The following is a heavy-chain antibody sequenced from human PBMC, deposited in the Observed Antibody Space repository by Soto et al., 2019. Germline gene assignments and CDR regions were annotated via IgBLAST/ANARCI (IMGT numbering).Heavy chain of an antibody. CDR2: ISNSTI. CDR3: AREGDSSGWYNWFDP. V-gene: IGHV3-48*01. Sequence: EVQLVESGGGLVQPGGSLRLSCAASGFTFSSYSMNWVRQAPGKGLEWVSYISNSTIYYADSVKGRFTISRDNAKNSLYLQMNSLRAEDTAVYYCAREGDSSGWYNWFDPWGHGTLVTVSS. D-gene: IGHD3-22*01. CDR1: GFTFSSYS. J-gene: IGHJ5*02.